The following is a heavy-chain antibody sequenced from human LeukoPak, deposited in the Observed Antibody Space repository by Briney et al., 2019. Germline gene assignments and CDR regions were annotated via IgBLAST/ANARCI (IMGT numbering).Heavy chain of an antibody. J-gene: IGHJ3*02. V-gene: IGHV1-18*01. CDR1: GYTFTSYG. Sequence: ASVKVSCKASGYTFTSYGISWVRQAPGQGLEWMGWISAYNGNTNYAQKLQGRVTMTTDTSTSTAYMELRSLRSDDTAVYYCAREHSSGYYYPSDAFDIWGQGTMVTVSS. D-gene: IGHD3-22*01. CDR3: AREHSSGYYYPSDAFDI. CDR2: ISAYNGNT.